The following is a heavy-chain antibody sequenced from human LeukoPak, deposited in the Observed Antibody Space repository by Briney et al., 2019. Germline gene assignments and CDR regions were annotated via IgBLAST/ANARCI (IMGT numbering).Heavy chain of an antibody. J-gene: IGHJ5*02. Sequence: GASVKVSCKASGGTFSSYAISWVRQAPGQGLEWMGRIIPIFGTANYAQKFQGRVTITADKSTSTAYMELSSLRSEDTAVYYCVRVYNINWFDPWGQGTLVTVSS. CDR1: GGTFSSYA. V-gene: IGHV1-69*06. CDR3: VRVYNINWFDP. CDR2: IIPIFGTA. D-gene: IGHD1-14*01.